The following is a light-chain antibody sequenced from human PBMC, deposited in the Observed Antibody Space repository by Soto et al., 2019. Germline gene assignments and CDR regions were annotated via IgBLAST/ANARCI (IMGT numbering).Light chain of an antibody. CDR1: QNVSPTY. V-gene: IGKV3-20*01. CDR2: GAS. J-gene: IGKJ1*01. CDR3: QPYDKSPMWT. Sequence: VLTQSPATLSLSPGERATLSCRASQNVSPTYLAWYQQKPGQAPRLLIYGASTRATGVPDRFSGSGSGTDFTLVISRLEPEAFALYYCQPYDKSPMWTFGQGTKVE.